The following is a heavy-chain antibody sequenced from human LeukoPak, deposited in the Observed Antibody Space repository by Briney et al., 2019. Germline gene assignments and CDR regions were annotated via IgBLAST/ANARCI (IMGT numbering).Heavy chain of an antibody. V-gene: IGHV1-2*02. CDR1: GYTFTGYY. J-gene: IGHJ4*02. CDR3: ARDSYCSGGSCYSAFDY. Sequence: ASVKVSCKASGYTFTGYYMHWVRQAPGQGLEWMGWINPNSGGTNYAQKFQGRVTMTRDTSISTAYMELSRLRSDDTAVYYCARDSYCSGGSCYSAFDYWGQGTLVTVSS. D-gene: IGHD2-15*01. CDR2: INPNSGGT.